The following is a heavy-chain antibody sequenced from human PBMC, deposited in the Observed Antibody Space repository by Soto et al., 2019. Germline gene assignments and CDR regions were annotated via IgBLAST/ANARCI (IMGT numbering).Heavy chain of an antibody. CDR2: VGGSGDST. Sequence: EVQLLDSGGGLVQPGGSLRLSCAASGFTVSNYAMSWVRQAPGKGLEWVSGVGGSGDSTYYADSVKGRFTISRDNSKDTLYLQMNSLRAEDTAVYYCAKSTLGYCSGGSCYPPHYFDYWGQGTLVTVSS. V-gene: IGHV3-23*01. D-gene: IGHD2-15*01. CDR3: AKSTLGYCSGGSCYPPHYFDY. J-gene: IGHJ4*02. CDR1: GFTVSNYA.